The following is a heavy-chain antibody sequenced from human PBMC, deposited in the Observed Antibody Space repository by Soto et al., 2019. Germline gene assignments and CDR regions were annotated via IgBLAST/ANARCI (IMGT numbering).Heavy chain of an antibody. D-gene: IGHD3-22*01. Sequence: EVQLVESGGGLIQPGGSLRLSCAVSGCTVRSNSMSWVRQGPGKGLECVSVIYSGGSTYFADSVKGRFTISRDNSKNTLYLQMNSLRAEDTAVYYCARGLGRAYYDSSSYFHLDYWGQGTLVTVSS. CDR1: GCTVRSNS. V-gene: IGHV3-53*01. CDR2: IYSGGST. J-gene: IGHJ4*02. CDR3: ARGLGRAYYDSSSYFHLDY.